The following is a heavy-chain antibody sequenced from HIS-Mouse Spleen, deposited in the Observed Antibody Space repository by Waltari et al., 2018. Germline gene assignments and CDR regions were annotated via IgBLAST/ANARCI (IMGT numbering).Heavy chain of an antibody. CDR2: INHSGST. V-gene: IGHV4-34*01. CDR3: ARILAFNGARTLAAAAHGGFDY. J-gene: IGHJ4*02. CDR1: GGSFSGYY. D-gene: IGHD6-13*01. Sequence: QVQLQQWGAGLLKPSETLSLTCAVYGGSFSGYYWSWIRQPPGKGLEWIGEINHSGSTNYNPSLKSRVTISVDTSKNQFSLKLSSVTAADTAVYYCARILAFNGARTLAAAAHGGFDYWGQGTLVTVSS.